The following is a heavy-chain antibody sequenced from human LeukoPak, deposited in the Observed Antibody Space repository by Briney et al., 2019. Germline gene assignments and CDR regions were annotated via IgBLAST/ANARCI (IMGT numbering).Heavy chain of an antibody. V-gene: IGHV3-23*01. D-gene: IGHD4-17*01. Sequence: GGSLRLSCAASGFTVSSYAMAWVRQAPGKGLEWVSAIGYSAGDTYYADSVKGRFTISRDNSKNTLYLQMNSLRAEDTAVYYCAKDTTVTSFNWFDPWGQGTLVTVSS. CDR3: AKDTTVTSFNWFDP. CDR1: GFTVSSYA. J-gene: IGHJ5*02. CDR2: IGYSAGDT.